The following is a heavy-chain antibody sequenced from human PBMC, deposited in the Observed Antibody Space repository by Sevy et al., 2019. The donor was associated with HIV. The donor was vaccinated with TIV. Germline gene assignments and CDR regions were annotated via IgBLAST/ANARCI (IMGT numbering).Heavy chain of an antibody. CDR3: ARAVAAAGTDLDY. J-gene: IGHJ4*02. CDR1: GYTFTSYG. CDR2: ISAYNGNT. Sequence: ASVKVSCKASGYTFTSYGISWVRQAPGQVLESIGWISAYNGNTNYAQKLQGRVTMTTDTSTSTAYMELRSLRSDDTAVYYCARAVAAAGTDLDYWGQGTLVTVSS. D-gene: IGHD6-13*01. V-gene: IGHV1-18*01.